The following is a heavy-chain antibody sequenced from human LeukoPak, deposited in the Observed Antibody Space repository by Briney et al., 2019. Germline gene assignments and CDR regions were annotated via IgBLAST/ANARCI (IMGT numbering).Heavy chain of an antibody. J-gene: IGHJ4*02. CDR2: ISYDGSNK. CDR3: ARQAMVNV. V-gene: IGHV3-30-3*01. Sequence: GRSLRLSCAASGFTFSSYAMHWVRQAPGKGLEWVAVISYDGSNKYYADSVRGRFTISRDSAKNSLYLQMNSLRAEDTAVYYCARQAMVNVWGQGTLVTVSS. CDR1: GFTFSSYA. D-gene: IGHD5-18*01.